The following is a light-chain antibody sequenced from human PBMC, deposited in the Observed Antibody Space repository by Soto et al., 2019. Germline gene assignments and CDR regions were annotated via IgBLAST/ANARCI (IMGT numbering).Light chain of an antibody. V-gene: IGLV2-14*01. CDR1: SSDVGGYSR. CDR3: NSYTSSNTRV. J-gene: IGLJ1*01. CDR2: EVS. Sequence: QSVLTQPAPVSGSPGQSITISCTGTSSDVGGYSRVSWYQHHPGKAPKLMIYEVSDRPSGVSNRFSGSKSGNTASLTIPGLQAEDEADYYCNSYTSSNTRVFGTGTKVTVL.